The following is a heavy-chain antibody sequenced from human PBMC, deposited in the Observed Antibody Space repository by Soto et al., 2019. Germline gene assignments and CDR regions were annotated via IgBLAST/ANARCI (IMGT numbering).Heavy chain of an antibody. J-gene: IGHJ3*02. D-gene: IGHD3-22*01. V-gene: IGHV1-8*01. Sequence: ASVKVSCKASGYTFTSYDLNWVGQATGQGLEWMGWMNPISGNTGYAQKFQGRVTMTRNTSISTAYMELSSLRSEDTDVHYCAREPSPSGYYHDAFDIWGQGTMVTVSS. CDR2: MNPISGNT. CDR3: AREPSPSGYYHDAFDI. CDR1: GYTFTSYD.